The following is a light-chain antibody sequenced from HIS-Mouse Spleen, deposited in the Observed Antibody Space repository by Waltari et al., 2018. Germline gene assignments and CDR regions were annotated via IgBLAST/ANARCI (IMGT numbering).Light chain of an antibody. Sequence: SYELTQPPSVSVSPGQTARITCSGDAWRKKYAYGYQQKSGQAPVLVIYEDSKRPSGIPERFSGSSSGTMATLTISGAQVEDEADYYCYSTDSSGNHRVFGGGTKLTVL. CDR3: YSTDSSGNHRV. CDR2: EDS. CDR1: AWRKKY. J-gene: IGLJ2*01. V-gene: IGLV3-10*01.